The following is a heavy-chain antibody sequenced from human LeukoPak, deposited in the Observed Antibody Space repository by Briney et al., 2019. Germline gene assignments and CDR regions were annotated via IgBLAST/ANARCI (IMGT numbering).Heavy chain of an antibody. V-gene: IGHV4-59*01. D-gene: IGHD5-12*01. CDR1: GGSISSYY. Sequence: SETLSLTCTVSGGSISSYYWSWIRQPPGKGLEWIGYIYYSGSTNYNPSLKSRVTISVDTSKNQFSLKLSSVTAADTAVYYCARARRVDIVASLLLPPYYFDYWGQGTLVTVSS. CDR2: IYYSGST. J-gene: IGHJ4*02. CDR3: ARARRVDIVASLLLPPYYFDY.